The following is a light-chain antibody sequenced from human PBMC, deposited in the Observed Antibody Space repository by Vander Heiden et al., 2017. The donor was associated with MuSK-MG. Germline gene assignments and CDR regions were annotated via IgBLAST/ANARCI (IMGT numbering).Light chain of an antibody. CDR1: SSNIGAGYD. CDR3: QSYDSSRSGPVV. Sequence: QSVLTQPPSVSGAPGQRVTISCTGSSSNIGAGYDVHWYQQLPGTAPNLLIYGNSNRHSGVPDRCSGSKSGTSAALAITGLQAEEEADDYCQSYDSSRSGPVVFGGGTKLTVL. CDR2: GNS. J-gene: IGLJ2*01. V-gene: IGLV1-40*01.